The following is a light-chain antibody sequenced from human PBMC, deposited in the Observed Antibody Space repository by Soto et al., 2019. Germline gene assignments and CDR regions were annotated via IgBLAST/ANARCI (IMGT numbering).Light chain of an antibody. CDR3: QQYGNSPPNT. CDR1: QSVSSSY. CDR2: GAS. Sequence: EIVLTQSPGTLSLSQGERATLSCRASQSVSSSYLAWYQQKPGQAPRLLIYGASSRATGIPDRFSGSGSGTDFTLTISRLEPEDFAVYFCQQYGNSPPNTFGQGTKVEIK. V-gene: IGKV3-20*01. J-gene: IGKJ2*01.